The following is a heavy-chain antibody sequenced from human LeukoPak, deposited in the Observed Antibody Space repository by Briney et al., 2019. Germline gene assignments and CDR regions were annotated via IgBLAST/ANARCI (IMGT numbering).Heavy chain of an antibody. CDR1: GGSISSYY. D-gene: IGHD3-10*01. CDR2: IYYSGST. CDR3: ARSMVRGVYYFDY. Sequence: SETLSLTCTVSGGSISSYYWSWIRQPPGKGLEWIGYIYYSGSTNYNPSLKSRVTISVDTSKNQFSLKLSSVTAADTAVYYCARSMVRGVYYFDYWGQGTLVTVSS. J-gene: IGHJ4*02. V-gene: IGHV4-59*01.